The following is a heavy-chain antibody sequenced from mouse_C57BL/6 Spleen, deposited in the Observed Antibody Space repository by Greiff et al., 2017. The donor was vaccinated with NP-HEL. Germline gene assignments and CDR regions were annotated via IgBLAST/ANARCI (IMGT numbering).Heavy chain of an antibody. CDR3: ARDYGNSEFAY. V-gene: IGHV5-17*01. CDR2: ISSGSSTI. CDR1: GFTFSDYG. J-gene: IGHJ3*01. D-gene: IGHD2-1*01. Sequence: VQLKESGGGLVKPGGSLKLSCAASGFTFSDYGMHWVRQAPEKGLEWVAYISSGSSTIYYADTVKGRFTISRDNAKNTLFMQMTRLRSEDTAMYYCARDYGNSEFAYWGQGTLVTVSA.